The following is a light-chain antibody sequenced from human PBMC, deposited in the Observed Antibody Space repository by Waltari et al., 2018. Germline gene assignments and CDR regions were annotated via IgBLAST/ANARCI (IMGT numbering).Light chain of an antibody. Sequence: EVVLTQSPGTLSLSPGEGATLSCRASESVSKFLAWYQQKPGQAPRLLIYHASNRTSGIPDRFSGSGFGTDFSLTISRLEPEDFAVYYCQKYDSLPATFGQGTRWKSN. CDR2: HAS. CDR1: ESVSKF. V-gene: IGKV3-20*01. CDR3: QKYDSLPAT. J-gene: IGKJ1*01.